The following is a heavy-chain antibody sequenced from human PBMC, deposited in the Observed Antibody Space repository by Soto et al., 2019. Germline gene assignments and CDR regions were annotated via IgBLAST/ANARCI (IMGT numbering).Heavy chain of an antibody. D-gene: IGHD6-6*01. CDR2: ISYDGSNK. J-gene: IGHJ6*02. CDR3: ARGEEQLGHNYYYYYGMDV. Sequence: QVQLVESGGGVVQPGRSLRLSCAASGFTFSSYAMHWVRQAPGKGLEWVAVISYDGSNKYYADSVKGRFTISRDNSKNTLYLQMNSLRAEDTAVYYCARGEEQLGHNYYYYYGMDVWGQGTTVTVSS. V-gene: IGHV3-30-3*01. CDR1: GFTFSSYA.